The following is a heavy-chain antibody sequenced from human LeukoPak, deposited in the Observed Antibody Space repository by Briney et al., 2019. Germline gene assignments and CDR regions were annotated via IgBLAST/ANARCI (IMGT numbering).Heavy chain of an antibody. CDR3: ASGSDSSGPDAFDI. J-gene: IGHJ3*02. CDR1: GGSISSYY. CDR2: IYYSGST. Sequence: PSETLSLTCTVSGGSISSYYWSWIRQPPGKGLEWIGYIYYSGSTNYNPSLKSRVTISVDTSKNQFSLKLSSVTAADTAVYYCASGSDSSGPDAFDIWGQGTMVTVSS. V-gene: IGHV4-59*01. D-gene: IGHD6-19*01.